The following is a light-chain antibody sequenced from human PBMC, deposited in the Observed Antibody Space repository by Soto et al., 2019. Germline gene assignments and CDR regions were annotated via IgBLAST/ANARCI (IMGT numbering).Light chain of an antibody. CDR1: QSVSSY. CDR3: QQRSNWPGT. V-gene: IGKV3-11*01. Sequence: EIVLTQSPATLSLSPGERATLSCRASQSVSSYLAWYQQKPGQAPRLLIYDASSRAAVIPARFSGTGSGTDFTLTSSSLEPEDFAVYYCQQRSNWPGTFGQGTKVEIK. J-gene: IGKJ1*01. CDR2: DAS.